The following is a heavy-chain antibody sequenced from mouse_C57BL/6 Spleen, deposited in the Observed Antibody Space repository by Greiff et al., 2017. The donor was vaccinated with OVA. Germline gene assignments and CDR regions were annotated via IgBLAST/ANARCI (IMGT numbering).Heavy chain of an antibody. Sequence: QVQLQQPGAELVRPGSSVKLSCKASGYTFTSYWMHWVKQRPIQGLEWIGNIDPSDSETHYNQKFKDKATLTVDKSSSTAYMQLSSLTSEDSAVYYCAREGDDYGAWFAYWGQGTLVTVSA. CDR2: IDPSDSET. D-gene: IGHD2-4*01. J-gene: IGHJ3*01. CDR3: AREGDDYGAWFAY. CDR1: GYTFTSYW. V-gene: IGHV1-52*01.